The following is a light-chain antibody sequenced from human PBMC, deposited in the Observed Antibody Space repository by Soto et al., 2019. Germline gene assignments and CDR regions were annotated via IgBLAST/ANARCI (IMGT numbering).Light chain of an antibody. CDR3: SSYTSSGTRV. CDR2: DVN. V-gene: IGLV2-14*01. CDR1: SSDVGGYNY. J-gene: IGLJ3*02. Sequence: QSALTQPASVSGSPGQSIAISCTGTSSDVGGYNYVSWYQQHPGKAPKLMIYDVNNRPSGVSTRFSGSKSGNTASLTISGLQAEDEADYYCSSYTSSGTRVFGGWTKLTVL.